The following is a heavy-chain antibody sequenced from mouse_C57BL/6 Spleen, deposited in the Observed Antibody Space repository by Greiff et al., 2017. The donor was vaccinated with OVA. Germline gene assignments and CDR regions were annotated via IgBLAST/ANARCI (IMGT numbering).Heavy chain of an antibody. J-gene: IGHJ4*01. Sequence: QVQLKQPGAELVKPGASVKMSCKASGYTFTSYWITWVKQRPGQGLEWIGDIYPGSGSTNYNEKFKSKATLTVDTSSSTAYMQLSSLTSEDSAVYYCANYGSNYAMDYWGQGTSVTVSS. CDR3: ANYGSNYAMDY. D-gene: IGHD1-1*01. V-gene: IGHV1-55*01. CDR1: GYTFTSYW. CDR2: IYPGSGST.